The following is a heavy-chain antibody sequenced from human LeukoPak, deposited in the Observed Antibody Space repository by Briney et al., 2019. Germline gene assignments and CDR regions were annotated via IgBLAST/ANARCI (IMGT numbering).Heavy chain of an antibody. CDR3: ARARYSGTSDAFDI. CDR2: ISSSSSYI. V-gene: IGHV3-21*01. D-gene: IGHD1-26*01. CDR1: GFTFSSYS. Sequence: PGGSLRLSCAASGFTFSSYSMNWVRQAPGKGLEWVSSISSSSSYIYYADSVKGRFTISRDNAKNSLYLQMNSLRAEDTAVYYCARARYSGTSDAFDIWGQGTMVTVSS. J-gene: IGHJ3*02.